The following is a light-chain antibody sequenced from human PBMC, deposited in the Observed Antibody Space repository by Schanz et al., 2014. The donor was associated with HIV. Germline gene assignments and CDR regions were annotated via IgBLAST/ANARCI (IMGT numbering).Light chain of an antibody. CDR1: SSNVGSNT. V-gene: IGLV1-44*01. Sequence: QSVLTQPPSASGTPGQRVTISCSGSSSNVGSNTVNWYQHLPGTAPKLLMYANNQRASGVPDRFSGSGSGTSASLAITGLQSEDEADYYCAAWDDSLTGVVFGGGTKLTVL. J-gene: IGLJ2*01. CDR3: AAWDDSLTGVV. CDR2: ANN.